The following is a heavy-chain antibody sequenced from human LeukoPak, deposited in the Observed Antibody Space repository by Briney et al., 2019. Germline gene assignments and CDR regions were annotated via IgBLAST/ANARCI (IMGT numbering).Heavy chain of an antibody. V-gene: IGHV4-34*01. CDR2: INHSGST. Sequence: PSETLSLTCAVYGGSFSGYYWSWIRQPPGKGLEWIGKINHSGSTNYNPSLKSRVTISVDTSKNQFSLKLSSVTAADTAVYYCARRRGYSYGYPLDYWGQGTLVTVSS. J-gene: IGHJ4*02. CDR3: ARRRGYSYGYPLDY. D-gene: IGHD5-18*01. CDR1: GGSFSGYY.